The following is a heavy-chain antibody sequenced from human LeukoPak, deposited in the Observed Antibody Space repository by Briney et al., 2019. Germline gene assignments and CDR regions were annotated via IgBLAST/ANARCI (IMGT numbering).Heavy chain of an antibody. J-gene: IGHJ5*02. CDR1: GYSISSGYY. CDR2: IYHSGST. CDR3: AREGPSGRFDP. D-gene: IGHD6-25*01. V-gene: IGHV4-38-2*02. Sequence: SETLSLTCTVSGYSISSGYYWGWIRQPPGKGLEWIGSIYHSGSTYYNPSLKSRVTISVDTSKNQFSLKLSSVTAADTAVYYCAREGPSGRFDPWGQGTLVTVSS.